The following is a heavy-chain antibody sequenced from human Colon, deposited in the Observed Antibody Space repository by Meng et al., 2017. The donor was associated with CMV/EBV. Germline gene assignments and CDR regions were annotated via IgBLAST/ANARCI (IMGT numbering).Heavy chain of an antibody. V-gene: IGHV1-8*01. CDR2: MNPSSGNT. CDR3: ARGHYDFWSGHSYSYGMDV. J-gene: IGHJ6*02. D-gene: IGHD3-3*01. Sequence: ASVKVSCKASGYTFTSHDVNWVRQAPGQGLEWMGWMNPSSGNTDYAQKFQGRVSITRNTTITTAYMELSSLTSEDTAVYYCARGHYDFWSGHSYSYGMDVWGQGTTVTVSS. CDR1: GYTFTSHD.